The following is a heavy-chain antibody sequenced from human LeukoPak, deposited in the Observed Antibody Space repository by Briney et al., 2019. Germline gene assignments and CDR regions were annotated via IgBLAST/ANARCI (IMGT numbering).Heavy chain of an antibody. J-gene: IGHJ4*02. V-gene: IGHV3-33*01. CDR3: ARGFSSSWVFDY. CDR2: IWYDGSNT. Sequence: GGSLRLSCAASGFTFSSYGMHWVRQAPGKGLERVAIIWYDGSNTYYADSVKGRFTISRDNSKNTLYLQMNSLRAEDTAVYYCARGFSSSWVFDYWGQGTLVTVSS. CDR1: GFTFSSYG. D-gene: IGHD6-13*01.